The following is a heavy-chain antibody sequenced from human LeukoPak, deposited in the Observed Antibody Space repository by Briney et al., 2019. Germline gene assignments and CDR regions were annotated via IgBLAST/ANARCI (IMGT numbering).Heavy chain of an antibody. Sequence: GASVKVSCKASGYTFTSYDINWVRQATGQGLEWMGWMNPNSGNTGYAQKFQGRVTMTRNTSISTAYMELSSLRSEDTAVYYCARVEPQLELRLADAFDIWGQGTMVTVSS. D-gene: IGHD1-7*01. V-gene: IGHV1-8*01. CDR2: MNPNSGNT. J-gene: IGHJ3*02. CDR3: ARVEPQLELRLADAFDI. CDR1: GYTFTSYD.